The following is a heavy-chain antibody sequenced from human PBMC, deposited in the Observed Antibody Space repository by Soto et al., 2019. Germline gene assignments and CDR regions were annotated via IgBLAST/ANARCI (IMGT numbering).Heavy chain of an antibody. CDR1: GYTFTSYG. CDR3: ARVERGSSWFQTVGWFDP. V-gene: IGHV1-18*01. CDR2: ISAYNGNT. Sequence: QVQLVQSGAEVKKPGASVKVSCKASGYTFTSYGISWVRQAPGQGLEWMGWISAYNGNTNYAQKLQGRVTMTTDTSTSTAYMELRSLRSDDTAVYHCARVERGSSWFQTVGWFDPWGQGTLVTVSS. J-gene: IGHJ5*02. D-gene: IGHD6-13*01.